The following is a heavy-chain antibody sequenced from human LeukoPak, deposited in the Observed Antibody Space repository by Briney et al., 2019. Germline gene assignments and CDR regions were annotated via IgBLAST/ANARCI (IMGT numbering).Heavy chain of an antibody. Sequence: GASVQVSCKASGYTFTSYYMHWVRHAPGQGLEWMGIINPSGGSTSYAQKFQGRVTMTRDTSTSTVYMELSSLRSEDTAIYYCARDFRYCSGSKIKGPLDYWGQGTLVTVSS. D-gene: IGHD3-10*01. CDR3: ARDFRYCSGSKIKGPLDY. CDR1: GYTFTSYY. J-gene: IGHJ4*02. V-gene: IGHV1-46*01. CDR2: INPSGGST.